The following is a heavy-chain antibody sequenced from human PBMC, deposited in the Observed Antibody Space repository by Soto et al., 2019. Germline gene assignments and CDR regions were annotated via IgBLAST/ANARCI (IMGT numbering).Heavy chain of an antibody. Sequence: PGGSLRLSCAASGFTFDDYAMHWVRQAPGKGLEWVSGISWNSGSIGYADSVKGRFTISRDNAKNSLYLQMNSLKTEDSAVYYCTRAESPNIAYFFDYWGQGTLVTVSS. CDR1: GFTFDDYA. V-gene: IGHV3-9*01. CDR3: TRAESPNIAYFFDY. CDR2: ISWNSGSI. J-gene: IGHJ4*02.